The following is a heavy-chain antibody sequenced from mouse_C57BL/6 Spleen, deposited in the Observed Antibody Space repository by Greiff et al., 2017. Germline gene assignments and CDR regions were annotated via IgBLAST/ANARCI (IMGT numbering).Heavy chain of an antibody. D-gene: IGHD2-4*01. V-gene: IGHV1-62-2*01. J-gene: IGHJ1*03. CDR3: ARHGRGIYYDYGDWYFDV. CDR2: FYPGSGSI. CDR1: GYTFTEYT. Sequence: QVQLQQSGAELVKPGASVKLSCKASGYTFTEYTIHWVKQRSGQGLGWIGWFYPGSGSIKYNEKFKDKATLTADKSSSTVYMELSRLTSEDSAVYFCARHGRGIYYDYGDWYFDVWGTGTTVTVSS.